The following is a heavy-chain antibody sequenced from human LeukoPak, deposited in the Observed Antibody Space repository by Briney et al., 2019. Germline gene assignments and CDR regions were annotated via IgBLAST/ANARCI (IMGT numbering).Heavy chain of an antibody. D-gene: IGHD1-26*01. CDR3: ARHKGGSLTFDY. J-gene: IGHJ4*02. CDR2: IFYDGST. CDR1: GXSISNHY. Sequence: SETLSLTCTVSGXSISNHYWSWIRQPPGKGLEWIGYIFYDGSTNYNSSLKSRVTISVGTSKTQFSLKLSSVTAADTAVYYCARHKGGSLTFDYWGQGTLVTVSS. V-gene: IGHV4-59*08.